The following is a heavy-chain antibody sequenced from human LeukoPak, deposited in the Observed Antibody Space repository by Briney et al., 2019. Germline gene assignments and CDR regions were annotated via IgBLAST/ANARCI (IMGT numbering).Heavy chain of an antibody. CDR3: ARDAYSSSWPKWFDP. D-gene: IGHD6-13*01. Sequence: SETLSLTCTASGGSINGYHWSWIRQPPGKGLEWIGYVHYSGRTDYSPSLKSRVTISVDTSKNQFSLNLRSVTAADTAVYYCARDAYSSSWPKWFDPWGQGILVAVSS. J-gene: IGHJ5*02. CDR2: VHYSGRT. CDR1: GGSINGYH. V-gene: IGHV4-59*01.